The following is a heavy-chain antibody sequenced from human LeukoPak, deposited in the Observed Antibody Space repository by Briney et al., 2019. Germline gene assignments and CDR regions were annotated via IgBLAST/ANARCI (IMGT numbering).Heavy chain of an antibody. Sequence: GESLKISCKGSGYSFTSYWIAWVRQMPGKGLEWMGIIYPGDSDTRYSPSFQGQVTISGDKSISTAYLQWSSLKASDTAMYYCARTYYYDSSGLTIFDYWGQGTLVTVSS. D-gene: IGHD3-22*01. CDR2: IYPGDSDT. J-gene: IGHJ4*02. CDR3: ARTYYYDSSGLTIFDY. V-gene: IGHV5-51*01. CDR1: GYSFTSYW.